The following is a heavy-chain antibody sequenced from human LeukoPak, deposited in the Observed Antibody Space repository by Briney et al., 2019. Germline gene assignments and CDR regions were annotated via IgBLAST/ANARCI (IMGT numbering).Heavy chain of an antibody. CDR1: GGSFSGYY. Sequence: SETLSLTCAVYGGSFSGYYWSWIRQPPGKGLEWIGEINHSGSTNYNPSLKSRVTISVDTSKNQFSLKLSSVTAADTAVYYCAREAVADDSSGYPADYFDYWGQGTLVTVSS. CDR2: INHSGST. D-gene: IGHD3-22*01. V-gene: IGHV4-34*01. J-gene: IGHJ4*02. CDR3: AREAVADDSSGYPADYFDY.